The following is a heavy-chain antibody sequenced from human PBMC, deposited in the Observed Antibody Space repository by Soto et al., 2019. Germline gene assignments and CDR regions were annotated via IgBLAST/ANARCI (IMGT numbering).Heavy chain of an antibody. V-gene: IGHV3-30-3*01. CDR1: GFTFSSYA. D-gene: IGHD2-15*01. CDR2: ISYDGSNK. J-gene: IGHJ4*02. CDR3: ARDRGYCSGGSCYYFDY. Sequence: GGSLRLSCAASGFTFSSYAMHWVRQAPGKGLEWVAVISYDGSNKYYADSVKGRFTISRDNSKNTLYLQMNSLRAEDTAVYYCARDRGYCSGGSCYYFDYWGQGTLVTVSS.